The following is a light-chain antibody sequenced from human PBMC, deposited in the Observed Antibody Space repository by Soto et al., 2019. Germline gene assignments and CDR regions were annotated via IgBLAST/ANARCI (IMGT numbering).Light chain of an antibody. Sequence: QAVVTQEPSLTVSPGGTVTLICGSSTGAVTSGHYPYWFQQKPGQAPRTLIYDTSNKHSWTPARFSGSLLGGKAALTLSGAQPEDEAEYYCLLSYSGARYVVFGGGTKLTVL. V-gene: IGLV7-46*01. CDR3: LLSYSGARYVV. J-gene: IGLJ2*01. CDR2: DTS. CDR1: TGAVTSGHY.